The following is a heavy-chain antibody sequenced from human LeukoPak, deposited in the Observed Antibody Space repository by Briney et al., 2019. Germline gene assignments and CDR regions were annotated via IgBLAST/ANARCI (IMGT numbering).Heavy chain of an antibody. CDR2: ISAYNGQT. CDR3: ARRSGSGSYIDS. V-gene: IGHV1-18*01. CDR1: GYTFTSNG. J-gene: IGHJ5*01. D-gene: IGHD3-10*01. Sequence: AAVTVSFTASGYTFTSNGITWVRQAPGQGREGMGWISAYNGQTNYVQKLQGRVTITTDTSTSTAYMELRSLRSDDTAVYYCARRSGSGSYIDSWGQGTLVTVSS.